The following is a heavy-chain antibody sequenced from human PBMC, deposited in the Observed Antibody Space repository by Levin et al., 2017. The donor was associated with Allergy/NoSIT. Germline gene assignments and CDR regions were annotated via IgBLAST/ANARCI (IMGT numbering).Heavy chain of an antibody. CDR2: MNPNSGNT. J-gene: IGHJ5*02. CDR3: ARGKAAAGRVNWFDP. D-gene: IGHD6-13*01. Sequence: RASVKVSCKASGYTFTSYDINWVRQATGQGLEWMGWMNPNSGNTGYAQKFQGRVTMTRNTSISTAYMELSSLRSEDTAVYYCARGKAAAGRVNWFDPWGQGTLVTVSS. CDR1: GYTFTSYD. V-gene: IGHV1-8*01.